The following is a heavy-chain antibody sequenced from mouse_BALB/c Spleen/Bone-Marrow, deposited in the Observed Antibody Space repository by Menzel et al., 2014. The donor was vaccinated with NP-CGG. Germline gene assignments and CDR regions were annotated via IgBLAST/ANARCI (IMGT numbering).Heavy chain of an antibody. CDR1: GFTFSRYA. J-gene: IGHJ3*01. Sequence: VKPGGSLKLSCAVSGFTFSRYAMSWVRQTPEKRLEWVASISSGGSTYYPDSVKGRFTISRDNAKNTLYLQMSSLKSEDTAMYYCARRYDYGYGPFAYWGQGTLVTVSA. CDR2: ISSGGST. D-gene: IGHD1-2*01. CDR3: ARRYDYGYGPFAY. V-gene: IGHV5-6-5*01.